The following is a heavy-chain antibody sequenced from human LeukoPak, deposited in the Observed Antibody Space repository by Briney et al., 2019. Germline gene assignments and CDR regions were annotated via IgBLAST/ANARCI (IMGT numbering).Heavy chain of an antibody. D-gene: IGHD2-21*02. J-gene: IGHJ3*02. CDR1: GGSISSYY. CDR3: ATGGGPAYCGGDCYFAFDI. CDR2: IYYSGST. V-gene: IGHV4-59*01. Sequence: PSETLSLTCTVPGGSISSYYWSWIRQPPGKGLVWIGYIYYSGSTNYNPSLKSRVTISVDTSKNQFSLKLSSVTAADTAVYYCATGGGPAYCGGDCYFAFDIWGQGTMVTVSS.